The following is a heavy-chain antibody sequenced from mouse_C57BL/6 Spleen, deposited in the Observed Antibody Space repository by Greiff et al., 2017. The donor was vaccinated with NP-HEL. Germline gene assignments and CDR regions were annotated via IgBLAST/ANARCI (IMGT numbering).Heavy chain of an antibody. CDR1: GYTFTSYW. J-gene: IGHJ4*01. CDR3: TRTNYGSSSQGYYAMDY. CDR2: IYPGNSDN. Sequence: EVQLQQSGTVLARPGASVKMSCKTSGYTFTSYWMHWVKQRPGQGLEWIGAIYPGNSDNSYNQKFKGKAKLTAVTSASTAYMELSSLTNEDSAVYYCTRTNYGSSSQGYYAMDYWGQGTSVTVSS. V-gene: IGHV1-5*01. D-gene: IGHD1-1*01.